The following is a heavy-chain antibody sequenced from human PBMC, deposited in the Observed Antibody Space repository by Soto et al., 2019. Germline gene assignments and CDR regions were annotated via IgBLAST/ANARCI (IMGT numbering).Heavy chain of an antibody. CDR2: IYYSGST. CDR1: GGSISSSSYY. Sequence: QLQLQESGPGLVKPSETLSLTCTVSGGSISSSSYYWGWIRQPPGKGLEWIGSIYYSGSTYYNPSLKSRVTISVDTSKNQFSLKLSSVTAADTAVYYCASPDLIAAADGAEYFQHWGQGTLVTVSS. J-gene: IGHJ1*01. D-gene: IGHD6-13*01. V-gene: IGHV4-39*01. CDR3: ASPDLIAAADGAEYFQH.